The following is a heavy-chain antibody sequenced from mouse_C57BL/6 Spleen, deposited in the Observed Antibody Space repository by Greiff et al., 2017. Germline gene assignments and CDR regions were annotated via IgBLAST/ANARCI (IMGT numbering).Heavy chain of an antibody. V-gene: IGHV3-6*01. CDR2: ISYDGSN. J-gene: IGHJ4*01. Sequence: DVQLQESGPGLVKPSQSLSLTCSVTGYSITSGYYWNWIRQFPGNKLEWMGYISYDGSNNYNPSLKNLISITRDTSKNQFFLKLNSVTTEDTATYYCARREPAAMDYWGQGTSVTVSS. CDR3: ARREPAAMDY. CDR1: GYSITSGYY.